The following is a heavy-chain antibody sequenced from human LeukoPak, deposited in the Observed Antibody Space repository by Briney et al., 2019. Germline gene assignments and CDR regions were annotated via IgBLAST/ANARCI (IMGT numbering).Heavy chain of an antibody. CDR2: IYYSGST. V-gene: IGHV4-39*01. J-gene: IGHJ4*02. D-gene: IGHD2-15*01. Sequence: SETLSLTCTVSGGSISSSSYYWGWIRQPPGKGLEWIGSIYYSGSTYYNPSLKSRVTISVDTSKNQFSLKLSSVTAADTAVYYCARGYGGGSTDYWGQGNLVTVSS. CDR3: ARGYGGGSTDY. CDR1: GGSISSSSYY.